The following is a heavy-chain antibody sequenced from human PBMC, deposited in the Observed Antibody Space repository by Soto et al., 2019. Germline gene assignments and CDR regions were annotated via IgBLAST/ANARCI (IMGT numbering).Heavy chain of an antibody. CDR2: IYYTGNT. V-gene: IGHV4-39*01. Sequence: QLQLQESGPGLVKPSETLSLTCTVSGDSISSSRSSGYYWGWIRQPPGKGLEWIGSIYYTGNTYYNPSLQSRVTISVDTSKNQLSLKLSSVTAADTAVYYCARQVGRLAYLDHWGQGTLVTVSS. CDR3: ARQVGRLAYLDH. D-gene: IGHD6-25*01. J-gene: IGHJ4*02. CDR1: GDSISSSRSSGYY.